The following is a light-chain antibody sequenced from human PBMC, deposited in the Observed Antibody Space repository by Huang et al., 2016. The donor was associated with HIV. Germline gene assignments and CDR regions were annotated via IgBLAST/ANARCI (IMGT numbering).Light chain of an antibody. V-gene: IGKV1-12*01. CDR1: QAISGW. Sequence: DIQMTQSPPSVSASGGDRVTISCRASQAISGWLAWYQQKPGKAPKLLIYSTSRLQSGVPSRFSGSGSGTDFTLTISSLQPEDFATYYCQQGNSVPRTFGQGTKVEIK. J-gene: IGKJ1*01. CDR3: QQGNSVPRT. CDR2: STS.